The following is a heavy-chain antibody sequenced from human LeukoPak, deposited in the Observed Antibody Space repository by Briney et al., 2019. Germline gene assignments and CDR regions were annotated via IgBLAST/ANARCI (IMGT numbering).Heavy chain of an antibody. Sequence: GGSLRLSCAASGFTFSSYAMSWVRQAPGKGLEWVSGVSGSGGITYYADSVKGRFTISRDNPKNTLYLQMNSLRAEDAAVYYCAKYIVVVPAAPFDYWGQGTLVTVSS. CDR1: GFTFSSYA. D-gene: IGHD2-2*01. CDR2: VSGSGGIT. V-gene: IGHV3-23*01. CDR3: AKYIVVVPAAPFDY. J-gene: IGHJ4*02.